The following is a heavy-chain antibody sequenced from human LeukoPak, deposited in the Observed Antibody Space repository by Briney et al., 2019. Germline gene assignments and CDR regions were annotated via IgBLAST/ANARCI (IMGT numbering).Heavy chain of an antibody. V-gene: IGHV4-34*01. CDR3: ARAGVLNYYDSSGYYAYYYYYYMDV. CDR2: INYTGST. D-gene: IGHD3-22*01. J-gene: IGHJ6*03. CDR1: GGSFSGFY. Sequence: PSDTLSLTCAVYGGSFSGFYWSWIRHVPGKGLEWIGEINYTGSTSYNPSLKSRVTISVDTSQNQFSLKLSSVTAADTAVYYCARAGVLNYYDSSGYYAYYYYYYMDVWGKGTTVTVSS.